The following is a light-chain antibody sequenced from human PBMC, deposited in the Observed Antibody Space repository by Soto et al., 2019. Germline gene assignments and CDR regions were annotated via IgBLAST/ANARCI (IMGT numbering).Light chain of an antibody. CDR3: QQYNDWPLT. CDR2: GAS. CDR1: QSVTSD. Sequence: EIVMTQSPATLSVSPGEAATLSCRASQSVTSDLAWYQQNPGQSPRLLIYGASTRATGIPARFSGSGSGTEFPLTISSLQSEDFAVYYCQQYNDWPLTFGGGTKVEVK. J-gene: IGKJ4*01. V-gene: IGKV3-15*01.